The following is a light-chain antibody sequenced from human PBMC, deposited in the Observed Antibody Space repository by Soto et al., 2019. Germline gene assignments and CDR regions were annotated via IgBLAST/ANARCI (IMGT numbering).Light chain of an antibody. V-gene: IGKV3-11*01. CDR1: QSVSSY. CDR2: DAS. CDR3: QQRSNWPPTT. J-gene: IGKJ1*01. Sequence: DIVITQSPDSLAVSLGERATLSCSASQSVSSYLAWYQQKPGQAPRLLIYDASNRATGIPARFSGSGSGTDFTLTISSLEPEDFAVYYCQQRSNWPPTTFGQGTKVDIK.